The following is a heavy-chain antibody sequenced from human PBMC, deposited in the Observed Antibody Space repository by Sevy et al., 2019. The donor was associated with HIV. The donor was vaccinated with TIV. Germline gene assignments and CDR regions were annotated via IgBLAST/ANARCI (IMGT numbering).Heavy chain of an antibody. CDR1: GFTLSDYY. CDR3: ARDHVKDGDLGDYYYFAMDV. CDR2: ISGSDNTK. Sequence: GESLKISCAASGFTLSDYYMSWIRQAPGKGLEWVSYISGSDNTKYYADSVKGRFTISRDNAKNSLYLQMNSLRAEDTAVYYCARDHVKDGDLGDYYYFAMDVWGQGTTVTVSS. D-gene: IGHD4-17*01. V-gene: IGHV3-11*01. J-gene: IGHJ6*02.